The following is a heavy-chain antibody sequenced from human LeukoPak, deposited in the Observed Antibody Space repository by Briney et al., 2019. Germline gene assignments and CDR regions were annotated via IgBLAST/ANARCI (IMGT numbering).Heavy chain of an antibody. V-gene: IGHV4-59*08. CDR3: ARQMQQLVVNADALDI. Sequence: SETLSLTCTVSGGSISSYYWSWIWQPPGKGLEWIGYIYYSGSTNYNPSLESRVTISVDTSKNQFSLKMYSVTAADTAVYYWARQMQQLVVNADALDIWGQGTMVTVSS. CDR1: GGSISSYY. J-gene: IGHJ3*02. CDR2: IYYSGST. D-gene: IGHD6-13*01.